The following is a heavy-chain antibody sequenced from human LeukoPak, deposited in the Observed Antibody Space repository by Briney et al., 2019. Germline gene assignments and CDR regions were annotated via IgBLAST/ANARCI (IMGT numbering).Heavy chain of an antibody. CDR1: GGSISSYY. V-gene: IGHV4-4*07. Sequence: PPETLSLTCTVSGGSISSYYWSWIRQPARKGLEWIGRIYTSGSTNYNPSLKSRVTMSVDTSKNQFSLNLSSVTAADTAVYYCARDEGYSSGWYTDAFDIWGRGTMVTVSS. CDR2: IYTSGST. D-gene: IGHD6-19*01. CDR3: ARDEGYSSGWYTDAFDI. J-gene: IGHJ3*02.